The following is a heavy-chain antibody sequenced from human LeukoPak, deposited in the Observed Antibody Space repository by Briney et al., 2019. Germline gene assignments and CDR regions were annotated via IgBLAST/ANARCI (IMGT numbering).Heavy chain of an antibody. D-gene: IGHD4-23*01. CDR2: ISSSGSMI. V-gene: IGHV3-48*03. J-gene: IGHJ4*02. Sequence: GGSLRLSCAASGFTFSRYEMNWVRQAPGKGLEWVSYISSSGSMIYYADSVKGRFTISRDNAKNSLYLQMNSLRAEDTAVYYCARANLRWYVSDYWGQGTLVTVSS. CDR3: ARANLRWYVSDY. CDR1: GFTFSRYE.